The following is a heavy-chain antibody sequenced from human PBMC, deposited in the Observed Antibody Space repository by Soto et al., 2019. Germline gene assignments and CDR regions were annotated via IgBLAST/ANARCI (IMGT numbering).Heavy chain of an antibody. Sequence: QVQLVESGGGVVQPGRSLRLSCAASGFTFSSYAMHWVRQAPGKGLEWVAVISYDGSNKYYADSVKGRFTISRDNSKNTLYLQMNSLSAEDTAVYYCESDPAYGSGSERWFDPWGQGTLVTVSS. J-gene: IGHJ5*02. CDR1: GFTFSSYA. V-gene: IGHV3-30-3*01. CDR2: ISYDGSNK. D-gene: IGHD3-10*01. CDR3: ESDPAYGSGSERWFDP.